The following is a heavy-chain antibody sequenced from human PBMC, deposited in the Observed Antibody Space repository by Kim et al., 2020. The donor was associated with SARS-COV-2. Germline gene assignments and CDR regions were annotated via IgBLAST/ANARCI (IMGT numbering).Heavy chain of an antibody. Sequence: GGSLRLSCAASGFTFSSYSMNWVRQAPGKGLXXVSSXSSSSSYIYYADSVKGRFXXSRAXXKNSXXLQMNSLRAEDTAVYYCARDPYXGDLFYXYYGMDVWGXGTTVTVSS. CDR1: GFTFSSYS. V-gene: IGHV3-21*01. CDR2: XSSSSSYI. J-gene: IGHJ6*04. CDR3: ARDPYXGDLFYXYYGMDV. D-gene: IGHD3-3*01.